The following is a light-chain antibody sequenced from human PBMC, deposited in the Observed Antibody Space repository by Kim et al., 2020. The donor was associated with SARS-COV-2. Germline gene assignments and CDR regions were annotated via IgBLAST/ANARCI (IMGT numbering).Light chain of an antibody. J-gene: IGKJ1*01. CDR1: QSVIRNF. V-gene: IGKV3-20*01. CDR2: GAS. Sequence: SPGERATLSCRAGQSVIRNFLVWYQQKPGQAPSLLIYGASTRATGLPDRFSGSGSGTDFTLTLSRLEPDDFAVYYCPLDGGSSWTFGQGTKVDIK. CDR3: PLDGGSSWT.